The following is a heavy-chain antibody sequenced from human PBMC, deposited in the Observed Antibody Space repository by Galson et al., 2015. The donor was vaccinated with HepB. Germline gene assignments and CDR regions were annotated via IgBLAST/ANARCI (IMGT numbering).Heavy chain of an antibody. J-gene: IGHJ5*02. V-gene: IGHV3-21*01. CDR1: GFTFSSYS. CDR3: ARGYCSSTSCYRGWFDP. CDR2: ISSSSSYK. D-gene: IGHD2-2*01. Sequence: SLRLSCAVSGFTFSSYSMNWVRQAPGKGPEWVSSISSSSSYKNYADSVKGRFTISRDNAKNSLYLQMNSLRAEDTAVYYCARGYCSSTSCYRGWFDPWGQGTLVTVSS.